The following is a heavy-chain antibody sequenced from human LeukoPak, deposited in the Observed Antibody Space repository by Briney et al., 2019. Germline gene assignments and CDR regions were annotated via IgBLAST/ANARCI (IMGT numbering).Heavy chain of an antibody. J-gene: IGHJ4*02. Sequence: GGSLRLSCAASGFTFSSYWMSWVRQAPGKGLEWVANIKQDGSEKYYVDSVKGRFTISRDNAKNSLYLQMNSLRAEDTAVYYCARDGAKIYSGYDNYCFDYWGQGTLVTVSS. D-gene: IGHD5-12*01. V-gene: IGHV3-7*01. CDR2: IKQDGSEK. CDR3: ARDGAKIYSGYDNYCFDY. CDR1: GFTFSSYW.